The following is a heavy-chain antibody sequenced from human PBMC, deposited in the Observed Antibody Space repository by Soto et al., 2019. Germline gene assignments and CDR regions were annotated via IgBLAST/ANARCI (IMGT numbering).Heavy chain of an antibody. D-gene: IGHD3-3*01. J-gene: IGHJ4*02. CDR1: GYSFTSNW. CDR2: IYPGDSDT. V-gene: IGHV5-51*01. CDR3: ARLARTILGTVTLSHRGYFDY. Sequence: GESLKISCRSSGYSFTSNWIGWVRQKPGKGLEWVGIIYPGDSDTRYSPSFQGQVSISVDKSINTAYLQWSSLKASDTAMYYCARLARTILGTVTLSHRGYFDYWGQGTLVTVSS.